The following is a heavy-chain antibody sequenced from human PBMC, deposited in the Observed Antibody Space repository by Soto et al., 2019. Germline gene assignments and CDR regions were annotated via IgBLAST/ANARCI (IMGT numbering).Heavy chain of an antibody. CDR2: ILPIFGTA. CDR3: ARGHEFGGNADAVDV. V-gene: IGHV1-69*12. Sequence: QVQLVQSGAEVKKPGSSVKVSCKASGGSFRRETINWVRQAPGQGPEWMGGILPIFGTADYAQQFQGRVTSTADVSTSTTNMEQSSLIFEDAAVYYCARGHEFGGNADAVDVWGQGTRVIVPS. J-gene: IGHJ3*01. CDR1: GGSFRRET. D-gene: IGHD3-16*01.